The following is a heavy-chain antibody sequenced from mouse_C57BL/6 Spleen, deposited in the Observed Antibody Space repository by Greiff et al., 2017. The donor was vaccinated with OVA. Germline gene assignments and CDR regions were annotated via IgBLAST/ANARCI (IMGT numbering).Heavy chain of an antibody. Sequence: VQLQQSGAELVRPGASVKLSCTASGFTIKDDYMHWVKQRPEQGLEWIGWIDPENGDTEYASKFQGKATITADTSSNTAYLQLSSLTSEDTAVYYCTTTGTYWYFDVWGTGTTVTVSS. J-gene: IGHJ1*03. D-gene: IGHD4-1*01. CDR2: IDPENGDT. CDR3: TTTGTYWYFDV. V-gene: IGHV14-4*01. CDR1: GFTIKDDY.